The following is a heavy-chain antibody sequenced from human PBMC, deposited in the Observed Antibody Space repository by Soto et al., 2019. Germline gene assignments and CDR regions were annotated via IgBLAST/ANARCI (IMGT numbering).Heavy chain of an antibody. V-gene: IGHV3-48*01. Sequence: PGGSLRLSCAASGLTLSTSSMNWVRQAPGKGLEWISYIRRHTSVTAYADSVKGRFTISRDSAKNSLYLQMNSLRAEDTAVYYCAKDRPPQITGYFDLWGRGTLVTVSS. CDR1: GLTLSTSS. D-gene: IGHD3-16*01. J-gene: IGHJ2*01. CDR3: AKDRPPQITGYFDL. CDR2: IRRHTSVT.